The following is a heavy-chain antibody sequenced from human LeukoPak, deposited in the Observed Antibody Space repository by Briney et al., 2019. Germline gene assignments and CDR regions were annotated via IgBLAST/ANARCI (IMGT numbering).Heavy chain of an antibody. D-gene: IGHD4-11*01. V-gene: IGHV3-74*01. CDR1: GFTFSSYW. CDR2: INTGGSST. CDR3: ARYDYSNYPFDY. J-gene: IGHJ4*02. Sequence: GGSLRLSCAASGFTFSSYWMHWVRQAPGKGLVWVSRINTGGSSTSYADSVKGRFTISRDNAKNTLYLQMNSLRAEDTAVYYCARYDYSNYPFDYWGQGTLLTVSS.